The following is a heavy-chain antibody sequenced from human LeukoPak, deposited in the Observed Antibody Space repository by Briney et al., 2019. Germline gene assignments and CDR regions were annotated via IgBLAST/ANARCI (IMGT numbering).Heavy chain of an antibody. V-gene: IGHV3-48*03. D-gene: IGHD3-10*01. CDR2: ISSSGSTI. CDR1: GFTFISYE. CDR3: ARGISMVRGEGKNWFDP. Sequence: PGGSLRLSCAASGFTFISYEMNWVRQAPGKGLEWVSYISSSGSTIFYADSVKGRFTISRDNAKKSLYLQMNSLRAEDTAVYFCARGISMVRGEGKNWFDPWGQGTLVIVSS. J-gene: IGHJ5*02.